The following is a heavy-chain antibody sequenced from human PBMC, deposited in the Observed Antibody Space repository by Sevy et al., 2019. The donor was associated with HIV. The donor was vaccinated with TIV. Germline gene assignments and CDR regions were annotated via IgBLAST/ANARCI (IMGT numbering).Heavy chain of an antibody. CDR1: GYTFTSYG. CDR2: ISAYNGNT. J-gene: IGHJ6*02. Sequence: ASVKVSCKASGYTFTSYGISWVRQAPGQGLEWMGWISAYNGNTNYAQKLQGRVTMTTDTSTSTAYMELRSLRSDDTDVYYCARGYYDSSGYGHYYYYGMDVWGQGTTVTVSS. D-gene: IGHD3-22*01. V-gene: IGHV1-18*01. CDR3: ARGYYDSSGYGHYYYYGMDV.